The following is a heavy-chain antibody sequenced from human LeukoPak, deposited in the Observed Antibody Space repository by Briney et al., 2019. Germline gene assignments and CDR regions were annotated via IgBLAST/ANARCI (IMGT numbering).Heavy chain of an antibody. CDR2: ISGSGGST. J-gene: IGHJ4*02. CDR1: GFTFSSYG. D-gene: IGHD3-22*01. V-gene: IGHV3-23*01. Sequence: PGGSLRLSCAASGFTFSSYGMSWVRQAPGKGLEWVSAISGSGGSTYYADSVKGRFTPSRDNSKDTLYLQMNNLRVEDTAIYYCAKGPFFYYDASGYNYFDSWGQGTLVTVSS. CDR3: AKGPFFYYDASGYNYFDS.